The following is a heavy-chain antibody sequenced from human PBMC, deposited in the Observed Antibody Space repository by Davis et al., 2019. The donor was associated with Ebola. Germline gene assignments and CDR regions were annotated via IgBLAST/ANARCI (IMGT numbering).Heavy chain of an antibody. CDR3: ARTITMIVSQTPVDY. Sequence: ASVKVSCKASGYTFTSYGISWVRQAPGQGLEWMGWISAYNGNTNYAQKPQGRVTMTTDTSTSTAYMELRSLRSDDTAVYYCARTITMIVSQTPVDYWGQGTLVTVSS. CDR2: ISAYNGNT. CDR1: GYTFTSYG. J-gene: IGHJ4*02. V-gene: IGHV1-18*01. D-gene: IGHD3-22*01.